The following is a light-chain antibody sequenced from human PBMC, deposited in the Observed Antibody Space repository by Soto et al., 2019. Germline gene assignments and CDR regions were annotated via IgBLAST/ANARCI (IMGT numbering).Light chain of an antibody. J-gene: IGKJ1*01. CDR2: GAS. CDR1: QSVSSRY. Sequence: EIVLTQSPGTLSLSPGERATLSCRVSQSVSSRYLAWYQQKPGQAPRLLIYGASSRATGIPDRFSGSGSGTDFTLTISRLEPEDFAVYYCQQYGNSPLTFGQGTKVEIK. CDR3: QQYGNSPLT. V-gene: IGKV3-20*01.